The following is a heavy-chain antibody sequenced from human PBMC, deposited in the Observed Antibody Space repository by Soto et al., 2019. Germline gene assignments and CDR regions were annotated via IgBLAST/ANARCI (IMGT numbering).Heavy chain of an antibody. V-gene: IGHV4-34*01. CDR1: GGSFSDYI. CDR2: INHSGSA. J-gene: IGHJ4*02. Sequence: SETLSLTCGGYGGSFSDYIWTWIRQTPGKGLQWIGQINHSGSANYDPSLKSRVTISVHTSSSQFSLELSSVTAADTAVYYCARGLISGSHYSGGWYYFDSWGQGTQVTVSS. D-gene: IGHD1-26*01. CDR3: ARGLISGSHYSGGWYYFDS.